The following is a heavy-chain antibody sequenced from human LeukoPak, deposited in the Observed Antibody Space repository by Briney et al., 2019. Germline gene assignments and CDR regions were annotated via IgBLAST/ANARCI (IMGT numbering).Heavy chain of an antibody. CDR3: ARNSGGSYSPSFDY. J-gene: IGHJ4*02. V-gene: IGHV1-69*13. CDR2: IIPIFGTA. CDR1: GGTFISYA. Sequence: SVKVSFTASGGTFISYAISWVRQAPGQGLEWVGGIIPIFGTANYAQKFQGRVTITADESTSTAYMELSSLRSEDTAVYYCARNSGGSYSPSFDYWGQGTLVTVSS. D-gene: IGHD1-26*01.